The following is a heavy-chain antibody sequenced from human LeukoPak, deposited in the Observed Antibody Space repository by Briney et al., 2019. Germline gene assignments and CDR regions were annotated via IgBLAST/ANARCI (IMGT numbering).Heavy chain of an antibody. CDR2: ISSGSSTI. V-gene: IGHV3-48*02. D-gene: IGHD3-10*01. Sequence: GGSLRLSCAASGFTFSTYRMNWVRQAPGNGLEWVSYISSGSSTIHYADSVKGRFTISRDNAKNTLYLQMNSLRDADTAVYYCARDCYYGSGSYCFWGQGTLVSVSS. CDR3: ARDCYYGSGSYCF. CDR1: GFTFSTYR. J-gene: IGHJ4*02.